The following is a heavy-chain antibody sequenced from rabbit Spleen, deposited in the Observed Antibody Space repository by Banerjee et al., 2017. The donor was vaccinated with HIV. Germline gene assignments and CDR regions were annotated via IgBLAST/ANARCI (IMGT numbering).Heavy chain of an antibody. CDR2: IYTGDGIT. CDR3: ARDAPDSGVYFGL. J-gene: IGHJ4*01. Sequence: QEQLVESGGGLVQPEGSLTLTCTASGFSFSDNYYMCWVRQAPGKGLEWIGCIYTGDGITYYASWAKGRFTISKTSSTTVTLQMTSLTVADTATYFCARDAPDSGVYFGLWGPGTLVTVS. V-gene: IGHV1S45*01. D-gene: IGHD1-1*01. CDR1: GFSFSDNYY.